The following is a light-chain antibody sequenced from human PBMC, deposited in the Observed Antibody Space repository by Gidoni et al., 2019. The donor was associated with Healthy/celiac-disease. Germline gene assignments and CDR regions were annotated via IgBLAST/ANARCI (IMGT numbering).Light chain of an antibody. J-gene: IGLJ7*01. Sequence: QSALTQPASVSGSPGQSITISCTGTSGAVGGYNYVSWYQQPPGKATKLMIYDVSNRPSGVSNRFSGSKSGNTASLTISGLQAEDEADYYRSSYTSSSTLVFGGGTQLTVL. V-gene: IGLV2-14*01. CDR2: DVS. CDR1: SGAVGGYNY. CDR3: SSYTSSSTLV.